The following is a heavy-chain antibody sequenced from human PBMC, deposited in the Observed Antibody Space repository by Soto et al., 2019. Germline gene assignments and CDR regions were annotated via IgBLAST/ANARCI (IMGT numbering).Heavy chain of an antibody. CDR3: ARSYYYGSGSYYFDY. CDR1: GDSISSHY. D-gene: IGHD3-10*01. V-gene: IGHV4-59*11. J-gene: IGHJ4*02. CDR2: IYYSGST. Sequence: SETLSLTCTVSGDSISSHYWSWIRQPPGKGLEWIGYIYYSGSTNYNPSLKSRVTISVDTSKNQFSLKLSSVTAADTAVYYCARSYYYGSGSYYFDYWGQGTLVTVS.